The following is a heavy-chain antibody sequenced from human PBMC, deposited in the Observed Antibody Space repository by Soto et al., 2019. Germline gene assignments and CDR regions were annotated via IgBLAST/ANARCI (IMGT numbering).Heavy chain of an antibody. D-gene: IGHD6-19*01. CDR1: GGTFSSYA. V-gene: IGHV1-69*06. Sequence: GASVKVSCKASGGTFSSYAISWVRQAPGQGLEWMGEIIPIFGTANYAQKFQGRVTITADKSTSTAYMELSSLRSEDTAVYYCARVPVAGTILSRAFDIWGQGTMVTVSS. CDR2: IIPIFGTA. J-gene: IGHJ3*02. CDR3: ARVPVAGTILSRAFDI.